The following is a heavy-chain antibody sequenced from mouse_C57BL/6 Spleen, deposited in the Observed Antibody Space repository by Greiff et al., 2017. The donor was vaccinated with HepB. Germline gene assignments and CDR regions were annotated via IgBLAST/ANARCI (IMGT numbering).Heavy chain of an antibody. J-gene: IGHJ1*03. CDR2: INPSSGYT. Sequence: QVHVKQSGAELAKPGASVKLSCKASGYTFTSYWMHWVKQRPGQGLEWIGYINPSSGYTKYNQKFKDKATLTADKSSSTAYMQLSSLTYEDSAVYYCARHYSNYWYFDVWGTGTTVTVSS. CDR1: GYTFTSYW. D-gene: IGHD2-5*01. CDR3: ARHYSNYWYFDV. V-gene: IGHV1-7*01.